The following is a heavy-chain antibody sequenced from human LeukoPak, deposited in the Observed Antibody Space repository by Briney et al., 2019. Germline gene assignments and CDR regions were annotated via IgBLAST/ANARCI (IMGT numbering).Heavy chain of an antibody. Sequence: PGGSLRLSCAASGFTFSSYGMSWVRQAPGKGLEWVSVISGSGHSTYYADPVKGRFTISRDNSKNTLYLQMNSLRAEDTAVYYCAKSYFTYYYDSSGPTDDAFDIWGQGTMVIVSS. D-gene: IGHD3-22*01. CDR2: ISGSGHST. J-gene: IGHJ3*02. CDR1: GFTFSSYG. CDR3: AKSYFTYYYDSSGPTDDAFDI. V-gene: IGHV3-23*01.